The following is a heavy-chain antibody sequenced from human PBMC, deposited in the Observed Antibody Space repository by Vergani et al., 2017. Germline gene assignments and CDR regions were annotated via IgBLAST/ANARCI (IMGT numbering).Heavy chain of an antibody. CDR3: ATITLTDTVGPFDI. CDR1: GYSFSSYD. Sequence: QAQLVQSGAEVKKPGASVKVSCRASGYSFSSYDISWVRQATGQGLEWMGWMNPNSGTTGYAQKFQDRVRITADTSGEVAYMELRSLRSGDTAVYYCATITLTDTVGPFDIWGQGTTVTVSS. D-gene: IGHD3-9*01. CDR2: MNPNSGTT. J-gene: IGHJ3*02. V-gene: IGHV1-8*01.